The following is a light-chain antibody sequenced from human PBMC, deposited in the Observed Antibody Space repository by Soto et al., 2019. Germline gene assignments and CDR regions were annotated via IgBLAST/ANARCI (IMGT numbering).Light chain of an antibody. CDR1: QSVSSN. CDR3: QQYYNWPWT. CDR2: GAS. Sequence: ETIMIQSPATLAVSPGERATLSCRASQSVSSNLAWYQQKPGQAPRLLIYGASNRATGISARFSGSGSGTEFTLTISSLQSEDFAVYYCQQYYNWPWTFGQGTNVEIK. J-gene: IGKJ1*01. V-gene: IGKV3-15*01.